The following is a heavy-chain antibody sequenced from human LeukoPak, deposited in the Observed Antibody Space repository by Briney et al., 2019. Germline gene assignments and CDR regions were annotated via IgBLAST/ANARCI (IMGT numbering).Heavy chain of an antibody. J-gene: IGHJ1*01. V-gene: IGHV3-30*04. D-gene: IGHD5-18*01. CDR3: ARDFSDVDTVPPA. CDR1: GFTFRFFA. Sequence: PGRSLRLSCAASGFTFRFFAMHWVRQSPGKALEWVAVTTLDGRNNYYADSVKGRFTISRDNAKKTLYLQMESLRAEDTAVYYCARDFSDVDTVPPAWGQGTLFIVSS. CDR2: TTLDGRNN.